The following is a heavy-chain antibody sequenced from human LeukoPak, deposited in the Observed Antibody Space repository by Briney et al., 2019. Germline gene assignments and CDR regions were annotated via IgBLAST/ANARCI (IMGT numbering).Heavy chain of an antibody. Sequence: GGSLRLSCAASGFTFSSYSMNWVRQAPGKGLEWVSSISSSSSYIYYADSVKGRFTISRDNAKNSLYLQMNSLRAEDTAVYYCAGYYDSSGYYRSFDYWGQGTLVTVSS. CDR1: GFTFSSYS. D-gene: IGHD3-22*01. CDR3: AGYYDSSGYYRSFDY. J-gene: IGHJ4*02. CDR2: ISSSSSYI. V-gene: IGHV3-21*01.